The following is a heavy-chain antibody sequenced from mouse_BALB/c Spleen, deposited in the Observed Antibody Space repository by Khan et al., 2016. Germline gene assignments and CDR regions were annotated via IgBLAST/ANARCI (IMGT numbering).Heavy chain of an antibody. CDR1: GDSITSGY. Sequence: EVQLQESGPSLVKPSQTLSLTCSVTGDSITSGYWNWIRKFPGNKLEYMGYISYSGTTSYTPFPKSRISITRDSSKNQYFLQLNSVTPEDTATYSCARSNLNVAWFPYWGQGTLVTVSA. CDR3: ARSNLNVAWFPY. CDR2: ISYSGTT. V-gene: IGHV3-8*02. J-gene: IGHJ3*01.